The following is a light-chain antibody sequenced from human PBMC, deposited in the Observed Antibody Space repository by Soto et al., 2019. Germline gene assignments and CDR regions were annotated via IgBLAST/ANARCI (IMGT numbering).Light chain of an antibody. V-gene: IGKV1-5*01. CDR1: QNIRNL. CDR2: DAS. Sequence: IQLTQSPSTRSSAFGDSVTITCRASQNIRNLLAWYQQKPGKAPKPLIYDASTLKTGVPSRFSGSGSGSEFNFTITGLKPDDFATYFCQQYNTYATFGQGTRLEIK. CDR3: QQYNTYAT. J-gene: IGKJ5*01.